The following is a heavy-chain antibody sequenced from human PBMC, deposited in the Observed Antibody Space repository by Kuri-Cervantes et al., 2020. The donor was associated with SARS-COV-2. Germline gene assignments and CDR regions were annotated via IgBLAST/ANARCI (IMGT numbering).Heavy chain of an antibody. V-gene: IGHV4-39*01. CDR1: GGSISSSSYY. CDR2: IYYSGST. D-gene: IGHD3-3*01. CDR3: ARHGTGYDFWSGYYGEDY. Sequence: SETLSLTCTVSGGSISSSSYYWVWIRQPPGMGLEGIGSIYYSGSTYYNPSLKSRVTISVDTSKNQFSLKLSSVTAADTAVYYCARHGTGYDFWSGYYGEDYWGQGTLVTVSS. J-gene: IGHJ4*02.